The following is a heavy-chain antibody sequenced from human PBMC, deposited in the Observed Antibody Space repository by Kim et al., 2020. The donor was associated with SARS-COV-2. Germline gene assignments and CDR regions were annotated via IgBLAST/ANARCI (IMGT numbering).Heavy chain of an antibody. CDR3: ARVMYCYDGGAYQDAFDV. Sequence: LRTRVTISVDTSKNEFFLKLNSVTAADTAVYYCARVMYCYDGGAYQDAFDVWGQGTMVTVSS. V-gene: IGHV4-61*06. J-gene: IGHJ3*01. D-gene: IGHD3-22*01.